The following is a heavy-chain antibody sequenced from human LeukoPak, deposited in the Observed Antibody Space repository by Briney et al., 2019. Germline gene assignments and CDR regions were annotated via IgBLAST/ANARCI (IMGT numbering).Heavy chain of an antibody. CDR3: AKDGTGTSPYYFFYMDV. CDR2: NSGYGANT. V-gene: IGHV3-23*01. Sequence: GGSLRLSCAASGFTLSNYAMSWVRQISGKGLEWISGNSGYGANTLYADSVKGRFTISRDNSRNTLYLHMDSLRVEDTAIYYCAKDGTGTSPYYFFYMDVWGKGTTVTVSS. CDR1: GFTLSNYA. D-gene: IGHD1-7*01. J-gene: IGHJ6*03.